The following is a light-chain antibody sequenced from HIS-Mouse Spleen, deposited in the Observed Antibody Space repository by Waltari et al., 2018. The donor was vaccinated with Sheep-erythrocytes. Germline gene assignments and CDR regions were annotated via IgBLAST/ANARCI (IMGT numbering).Light chain of an antibody. CDR2: QDS. CDR1: KLGDKY. V-gene: IGLV3-1*01. Sequence: SYELTQPPSVSVSPGQTASITCSGDKLGDKYACWYQQKPGQSPVLVLYQDSKRPSGIPWRFSGSNSGNTATLTISGTQAMDEADYYCQAWDSSTGVVFGGGTKLTVL. CDR3: QAWDSSTGVV. J-gene: IGLJ2*01.